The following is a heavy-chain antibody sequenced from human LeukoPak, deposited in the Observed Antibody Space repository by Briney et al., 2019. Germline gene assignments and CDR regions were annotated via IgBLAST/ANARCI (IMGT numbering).Heavy chain of an antibody. V-gene: IGHV3-11*01. CDR1: GFTFSDYY. CDR2: ISSSGSTI. CDR3: ASEVGGSGRVYYYYGMDV. Sequence: GGSLRLSCAASGFTFSDYYMSWIRQAPGKGLEWVSYISSSGSTIYYADSVKGRFTISRDNAKNSLYLQMNSLRAEDTAVCYCASEVGGSGRVYYYYGMDVWGQGTTVTVSS. D-gene: IGHD3-10*01. J-gene: IGHJ6*02.